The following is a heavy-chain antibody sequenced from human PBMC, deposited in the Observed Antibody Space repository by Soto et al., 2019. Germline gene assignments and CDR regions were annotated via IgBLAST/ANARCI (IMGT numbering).Heavy chain of an antibody. J-gene: IGHJ3*02. CDR1: GFTFSSYG. D-gene: IGHD3-16*02. V-gene: IGHV3-33*01. CDR3: AREAPIMITFGGVINDAFDI. Sequence: QVQLVESGGGVVQPGRSLRLSCAASGFTFSSYGMHWVRQAPGKGLEWVAVIWYDGSNKYYADSVKGRFTISRDNSKNTLYMHMNSLRAEDTAVYYCAREAPIMITFGGVINDAFDIWGQGTMVTVSS. CDR2: IWYDGSNK.